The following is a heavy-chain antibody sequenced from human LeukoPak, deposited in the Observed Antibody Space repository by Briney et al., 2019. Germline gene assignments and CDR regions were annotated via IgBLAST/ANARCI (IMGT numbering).Heavy chain of an antibody. CDR2: IYYSGST. V-gene: IGHV4-59*08. CDR1: SDSISSYY. Sequence: SETLSLTCTVSSDSISSYYWSWIRQPPGKGLEWIGFIYYSGSTNYNPSLRSRVTISVDTSKNQFSLKLSSVTAADTAVYYCARHALXGAXLFD. CDR3: ARHALXGAXLFD. D-gene: IGHD1-26*01. J-gene: IGHJ4*01.